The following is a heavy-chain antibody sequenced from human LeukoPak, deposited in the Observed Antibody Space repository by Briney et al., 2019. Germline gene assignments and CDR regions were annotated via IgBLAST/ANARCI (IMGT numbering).Heavy chain of an antibody. Sequence: QTGGSLRLSCAASGFAFSSYAMSWVRQAPRKGLEWVSAISGSGGSTYYADSVKGRFTISRDNSKNTLYLQMNSLRAEDTAVYYCAKDLMWAQGGSGWYRNAFDIWGQGTMVTVSS. CDR1: GFAFSSYA. CDR3: AKDLMWAQGGSGWYRNAFDI. D-gene: IGHD6-19*01. CDR2: ISGSGGST. J-gene: IGHJ3*02. V-gene: IGHV3-23*01.